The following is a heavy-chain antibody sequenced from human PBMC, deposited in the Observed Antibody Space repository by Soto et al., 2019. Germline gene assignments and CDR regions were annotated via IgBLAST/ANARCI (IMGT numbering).Heavy chain of an antibody. CDR3: ARDPTKGYCGGDCYWDY. Sequence: QVQLVESGGGVVQPGRSLRLSCAASGFTFSSYGMHWVRQAPGKGLEWVAVIWYDGGNKYYADSVKGRFTISRDNSKNTLYLQMNSLRAEDTAVYYCARDPTKGYCGGDCYWDYWGQGTLVTVSS. D-gene: IGHD2-21*02. J-gene: IGHJ4*02. V-gene: IGHV3-33*01. CDR2: IWYDGGNK. CDR1: GFTFSSYG.